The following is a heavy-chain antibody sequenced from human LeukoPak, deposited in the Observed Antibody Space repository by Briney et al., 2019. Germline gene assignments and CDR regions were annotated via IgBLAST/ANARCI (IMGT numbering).Heavy chain of an antibody. V-gene: IGHV3-30*18. CDR1: GFTFSSYG. CDR3: AKDPSTIAVFRFDP. Sequence: GGSLRLSCAASGFTFSSYGMHWVRQAPGKGLEWVAVISYDGSNKYYADSVKGRFTISRDNSKNTLYLQMNSLRAEDTAVYYCAKDPSTIAVFRFDPWGQGTLVTVSS. D-gene: IGHD4/OR15-4a*01. CDR2: ISYDGSNK. J-gene: IGHJ5*02.